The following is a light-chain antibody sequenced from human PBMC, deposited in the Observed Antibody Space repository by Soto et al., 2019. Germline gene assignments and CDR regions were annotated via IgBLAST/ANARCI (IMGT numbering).Light chain of an antibody. Sequence: SYELAQPPSVSVAPGQTATITCGGNNIGGKTVHWYQQKPGQAPVVVVDHDTDRPSGIPERFSGSNSGNTATLTISRVEAGDEADYYCQVWASSTDLYVFGPGTKSPS. J-gene: IGLJ1*01. CDR1: NIGGKT. CDR3: QVWASSTDLYV. CDR2: HDT. V-gene: IGLV3-21*02.